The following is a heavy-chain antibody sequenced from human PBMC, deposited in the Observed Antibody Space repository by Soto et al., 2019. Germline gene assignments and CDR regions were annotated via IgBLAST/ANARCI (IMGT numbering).Heavy chain of an antibody. D-gene: IGHD2-8*01. CDR1: GFTFSSYA. V-gene: IGHV3-23*01. CDR3: AKGDCTNGVCHNDY. J-gene: IGHJ4*02. CDR2: ISGSGGST. Sequence: LRLSCAASGFTFSSYAMSWVRQAPGKGLEWVSAISGSGGSTYYADSVKGRFTISRDNSKNTLYLQMNSLRAEDTAVYYCAKGDCTNGVCHNDYWGQGTLVTVSS.